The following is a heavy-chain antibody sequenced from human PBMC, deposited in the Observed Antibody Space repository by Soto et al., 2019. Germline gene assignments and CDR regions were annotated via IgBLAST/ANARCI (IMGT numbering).Heavy chain of an antibody. CDR2: IYPGDSEN. CDR3: ARPSSSGWSSFDY. V-gene: IGHV5-51*01. CDR1: GFTFTKYW. J-gene: IGHJ4*02. D-gene: IGHD6-19*01. Sequence: PGESLKISCKVSGFTFTKYWIACVRQMPGKGLEWMGIIYPGDSENRYSPSFQGQVTISADKSNSTAFLQWSSLKASDTAVYYCARPSSSGWSSFDYWGQGTLVTVSS.